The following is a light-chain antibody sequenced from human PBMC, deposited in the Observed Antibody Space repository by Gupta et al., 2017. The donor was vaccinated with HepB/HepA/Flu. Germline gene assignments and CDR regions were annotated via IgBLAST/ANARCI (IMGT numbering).Light chain of an antibody. V-gene: IGKV2-28*01. Sequence: IVMTQSPLSLPVTPGEPASMSCRSNQSLLQSDGYNYVDWYVQKAGQSPRLLIYLGSHRASGVPDRFSGSTSGTDFTLKISRVEAEDVGVYYCRQAVQIPVTFGPGTKVDIK. CDR1: QSLLQSDGYNY. CDR2: LGS. J-gene: IGKJ3*01. CDR3: RQAVQIPVT.